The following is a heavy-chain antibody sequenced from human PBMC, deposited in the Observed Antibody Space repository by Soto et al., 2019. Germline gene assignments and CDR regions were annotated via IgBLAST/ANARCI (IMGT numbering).Heavy chain of an antibody. V-gene: IGHV4-30-2*03. J-gene: IGHJ4*02. CDR3: AKRISHHGDHPAY. CDR2: IYHSGST. Sequence: SETLSLTCAVSGGSISSGGYSWSWIRQPPGKGLEWIGYIYHSGSTYYNPSLKSRVTISVDTSKNQFSLKLSSVTAADTAVYYCAKRISHHGDHPAYRARGTLVPASS. CDR1: GGSISSGGYS. D-gene: IGHD4-17*01.